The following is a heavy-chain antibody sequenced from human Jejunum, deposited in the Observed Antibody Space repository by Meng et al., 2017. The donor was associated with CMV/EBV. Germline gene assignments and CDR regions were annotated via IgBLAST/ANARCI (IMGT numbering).Heavy chain of an antibody. J-gene: IGHJ5*02. CDR1: GDTISSYY. CDR2: IYPYGAGT. D-gene: IGHD3-22*01. V-gene: IGHV1-46*01. Sequence: QVQLVQTGSEFEKPVASVKLCCRTSGDTISSYYIHWMRQAPGQGLEWMGRIYPYGAGTTYAQSFQGRVTVTKETSTSTFYMELSSLRSEDTAVYYCVGVDSSSCRTWGQGTLVTVSS. CDR3: VGVDSSSCRT.